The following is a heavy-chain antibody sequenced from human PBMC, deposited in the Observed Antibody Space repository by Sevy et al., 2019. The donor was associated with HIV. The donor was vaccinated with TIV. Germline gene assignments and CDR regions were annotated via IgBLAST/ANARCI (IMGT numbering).Heavy chain of an antibody. CDR1: GFTFSSYA. V-gene: IGHV3-64*01. D-gene: IGHD7-27*01. CDR2: ISSNGGST. J-gene: IGHJ6*03. Sequence: GGSLRLSCAASGFTFSSYAMHWVRQAPGKGLEYDSAISSNGGSTYYANSVKGRFTISRDNSKNTLYLQMGSLRAEDMAVYYCARDNPGDGAYYYYMDVWGKGTTVTVSS. CDR3: ARDNPGDGAYYYYMDV.